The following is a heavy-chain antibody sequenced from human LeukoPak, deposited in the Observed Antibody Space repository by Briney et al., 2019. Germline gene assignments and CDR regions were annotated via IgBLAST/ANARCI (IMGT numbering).Heavy chain of an antibody. CDR1: GGSISSSSYY. CDR3: ASRVSSGWYYFDY. CDR2: IFYRGST. J-gene: IGHJ4*02. V-gene: IGHV4-39*01. D-gene: IGHD6-19*01. Sequence: PSETLSLTCTVPGGSISSSSYYWGWIRQPPGKGLEWIGTIFYRGSTYYDPSLKNRVTISVDTAKNQFSLNLSSVTAADTAVYYCASRVSSGWYYFDYWGQGTLVTVSS.